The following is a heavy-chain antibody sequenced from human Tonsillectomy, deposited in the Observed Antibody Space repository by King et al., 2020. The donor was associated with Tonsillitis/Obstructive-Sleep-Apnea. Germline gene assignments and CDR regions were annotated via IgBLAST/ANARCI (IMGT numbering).Heavy chain of an antibody. D-gene: IGHD3-10*01. V-gene: IGHV4-31*03. J-gene: IGHJ6*02. CDR3: ARDQVVRGVIHGMDV. CDR2: IYYSGST. Sequence: QLQESGPGLVKPSQTLSLTCTVSGGSISSGGYYWSWIRQHTGKGLEWIGYIYYSGSTYYNPSLKSRVTISVDTSKNQFSLKLSSVTAADTAVYYCARDQVVRGVIHGMDVWGQGTTVTVSS. CDR1: GGSISSGGYY.